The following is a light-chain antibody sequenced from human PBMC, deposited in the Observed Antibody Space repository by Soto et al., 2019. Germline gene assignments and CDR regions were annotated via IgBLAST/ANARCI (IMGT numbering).Light chain of an antibody. CDR1: QSISSY. V-gene: IGKV3-11*01. Sequence: EIVLTQSPATLSLSPGERATLSCRASQSISSYLAWYQQKPGQAPRLLIYAASNRATAIPARFSGSGSGTDFTLTISSLEPEDFAVYYCQQRNSWPITFGQGTRLEIK. J-gene: IGKJ5*01. CDR2: AAS. CDR3: QQRNSWPIT.